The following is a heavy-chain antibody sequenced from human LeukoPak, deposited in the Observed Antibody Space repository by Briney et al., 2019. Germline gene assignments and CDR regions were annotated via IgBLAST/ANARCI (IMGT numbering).Heavy chain of an antibody. CDR2: ISYDGSNK. J-gene: IGHJ2*01. CDR1: GFTFSSYA. Sequence: PGGSLRLSCAASGFTFSSYAMHWVRQAPGKGLEWVAVISYDGSNKYYADSVKGRFTISRDNSKNSLYLQMNSLRDEDTAVYYCARDVMVAGKIYWYFDLWGRGTLVTVSS. D-gene: IGHD6-19*01. V-gene: IGHV3-30-3*01. CDR3: ARDVMVAGKIYWYFDL.